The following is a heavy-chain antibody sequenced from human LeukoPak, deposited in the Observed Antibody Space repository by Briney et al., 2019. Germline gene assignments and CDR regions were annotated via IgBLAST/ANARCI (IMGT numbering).Heavy chain of an antibody. CDR1: GGTFSSYA. D-gene: IGHD2-2*01. J-gene: IGHJ5*02. CDR3: ARGSDIVVVPAAMDYNWFDP. CDR2: IIPIFGTA. Sequence: SVKVSCKASGGTFSSYAISWVRQAPGQGLEWVGGIIPIFGTANYAQKFQGRVTITADESTSTAYMELSSLRSEDTAVYYCARGSDIVVVPAAMDYNWFDPWGQGTLVTVSS. V-gene: IGHV1-69*01.